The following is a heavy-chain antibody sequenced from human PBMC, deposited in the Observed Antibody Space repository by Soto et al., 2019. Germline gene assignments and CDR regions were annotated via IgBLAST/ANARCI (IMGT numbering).Heavy chain of an antibody. Sequence: QLQLQESGSGLVKPSQTLSLTCAVSGGSISSGGYSWCWIRQPPGKGLEWIGYIYHSGSTYYKPSLQSRVTISVDRSKNQCSLQLSSVTAADTAVYSCARGPRFGRWGQGTLVHVSS. D-gene: IGHD3-3*01. V-gene: IGHV4-30-2*01. J-gene: IGHJ4*02. CDR3: ARGPRFGR. CDR2: IYHSGST. CDR1: GGSISSGGYS.